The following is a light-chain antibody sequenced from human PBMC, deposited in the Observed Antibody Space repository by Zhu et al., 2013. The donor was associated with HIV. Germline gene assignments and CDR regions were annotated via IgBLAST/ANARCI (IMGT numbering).Light chain of an antibody. CDR2: GAS. Sequence: DIQMTQSPSSLSASVGGRVTITCRASQGIANYLAWYQQKPGKVPNLLIYGASTLQPGVPSRFSGSGSGTDFTLTISNFQPEDVAIYFCQQRGSRPPYTFGQGTILEIK. CDR3: QQRGSRPPYT. V-gene: IGKV1-27*01. CDR1: QGIANY. J-gene: IGKJ2*01.